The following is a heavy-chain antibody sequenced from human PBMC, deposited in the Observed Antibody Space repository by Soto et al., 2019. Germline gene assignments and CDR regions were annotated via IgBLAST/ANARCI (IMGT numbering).Heavy chain of an antibody. Sequence: SVKVSCKASGGTFSSYTLTWVRQAPGQGLEWLGGIIPIVGSVNYAQNFQGRLTITADKSTSTADMELSSLRSEDTAVYYCARESEDGDNTDLAYWGQGTLVTVSS. CDR1: GGTFSSYT. CDR2: IIPIVGSV. D-gene: IGHD1-1*01. V-gene: IGHV1-69*06. CDR3: ARESEDGDNTDLAY. J-gene: IGHJ4*02.